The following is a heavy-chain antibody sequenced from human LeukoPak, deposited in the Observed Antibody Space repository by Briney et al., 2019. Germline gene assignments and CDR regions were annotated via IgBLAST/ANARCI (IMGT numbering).Heavy chain of an antibody. CDR3: ARVGTIGRGYFDY. CDR2: ISGSSTI. V-gene: IGHV3-48*02. Sequence: PGGSLRLSCAASGFTFNIYSMNWVRQAPGKGLEWISYISGSSTIYYADSVKGRFTISRDNAKNSLYLQMNSLRDEDTAVYYCARVGTIGRGYFDYWGQGALVTVSS. J-gene: IGHJ4*02. D-gene: IGHD2-8*01. CDR1: GFTFNIYS.